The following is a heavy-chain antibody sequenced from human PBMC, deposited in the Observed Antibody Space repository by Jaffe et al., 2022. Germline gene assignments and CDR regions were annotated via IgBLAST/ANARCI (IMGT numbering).Heavy chain of an antibody. D-gene: IGHD3-16*01. CDR3: ARCFLEARDAFDI. J-gene: IGHJ3*02. CDR2: IYTSGST. V-gene: IGHV4-61*02. Sequence: QVQLQESGPGLVKPSQTLSLTCTVSGGSISSGSYYWSWIRQPAGKGLEWIGRIYTSGSTNYNPSLKSRVTISVDTSKNQFSLKLSSVTAADTAVYYCARCFLEARDAFDIWGQGTMVTVSS. CDR1: GGSISSGSYY.